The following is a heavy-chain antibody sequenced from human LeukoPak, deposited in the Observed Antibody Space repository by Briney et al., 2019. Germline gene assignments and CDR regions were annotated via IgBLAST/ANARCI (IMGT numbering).Heavy chain of an antibody. Sequence: SVKVSCKASGGTFSSYAISWVRQAPGQGLEWMGGIIPIFGTANYAQKFQGRVTITADKSTGTAYMELSSLRSEDTAVYYCARGQRGYDYDYYYGMDVWGKGTTVTVSS. V-gene: IGHV1-69*06. J-gene: IGHJ6*04. CDR3: ARGQRGYDYDYYYGMDV. D-gene: IGHD5-12*01. CDR1: GGTFSSYA. CDR2: IIPIFGTA.